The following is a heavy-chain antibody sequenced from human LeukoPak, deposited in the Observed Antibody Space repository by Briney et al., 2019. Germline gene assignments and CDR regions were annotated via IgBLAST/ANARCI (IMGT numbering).Heavy chain of an antibody. J-gene: IGHJ4*02. Sequence: PGGSLRPSCAASGFTFSNYAMSWVRQAPGKGLEWVSGISGSDGTTYYADSVKGRFTISRDNSKNTLYLQINGLRAEDTAVYYCAKDSAKKYDDYWGQGTLVTVSS. CDR1: GFTFSNYA. CDR2: ISGSDGTT. D-gene: IGHD2/OR15-2a*01. CDR3: AKDSAKKYDDY. V-gene: IGHV3-23*01.